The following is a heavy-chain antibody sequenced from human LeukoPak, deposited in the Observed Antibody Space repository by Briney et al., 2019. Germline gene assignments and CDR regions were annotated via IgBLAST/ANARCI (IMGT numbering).Heavy chain of an antibody. V-gene: IGHV3-74*01. J-gene: IGHJ4*02. CDR3: ARGRPHGNDY. Sequence: GGSLRLSCAASGFTFSSYWMNWVRQAPGKGLVWVSRIASDGSSTTYADSVKGRFSISRNNAKNTLYLQMNSLRVEDTAVYYCARGRPHGNDYWGQGTLVTVSS. CDR2: IASDGSST. D-gene: IGHD4-23*01. CDR1: GFTFSSYW.